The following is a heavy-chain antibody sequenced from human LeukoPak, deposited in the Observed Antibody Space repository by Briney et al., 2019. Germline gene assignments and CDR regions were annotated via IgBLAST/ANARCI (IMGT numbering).Heavy chain of an antibody. CDR3: ARVSYGDDATPFDY. Sequence: ASVKVSCKASGYSFTAYYMHWVRQAPGQGLEWMGRINPNSGGADYAQKFQGRVTMTRDTSISTAYMELSSLRSDDMAVYYCARVSYGDDATPFDYWGQGTLVTVSS. D-gene: IGHD4-17*01. CDR2: INPNSGGA. CDR1: GYSFTAYY. V-gene: IGHV1-2*06. J-gene: IGHJ4*02.